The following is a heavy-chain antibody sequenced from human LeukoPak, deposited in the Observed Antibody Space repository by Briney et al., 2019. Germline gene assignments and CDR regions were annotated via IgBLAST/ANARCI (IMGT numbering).Heavy chain of an antibody. Sequence: GESLKISCKGSGYSFTSYWIGWVRQMPGKGLEWMGIIYPGDSDTRYSPSFQGQVTISADKSISTAYLQWSSLKASDNAMYYCASVNMRYFGWPDYFDYWGQGTLVTVSS. CDR1: GYSFTSYW. CDR2: IYPGDSDT. D-gene: IGHD3-9*01. CDR3: ASVNMRYFGWPDYFDY. J-gene: IGHJ4*02. V-gene: IGHV5-51*01.